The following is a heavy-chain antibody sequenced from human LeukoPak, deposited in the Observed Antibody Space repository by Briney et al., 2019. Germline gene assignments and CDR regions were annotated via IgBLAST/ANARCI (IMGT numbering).Heavy chain of an antibody. CDR3: ARENGAYFQH. V-gene: IGHV4-59*01. CDR1: GGSISSYY. CDR2: IYYSGST. D-gene: IGHD2-8*01. J-gene: IGHJ1*01. Sequence: SETLSLTCTVSGGSISSYYWSWIRQPPGKGLEWIGYIYYSGSTNYNSSLKSRVTISVDTSKNQFSLKLSSVTAADTAVYYCARENGAYFQHWGQGTLVTVSS.